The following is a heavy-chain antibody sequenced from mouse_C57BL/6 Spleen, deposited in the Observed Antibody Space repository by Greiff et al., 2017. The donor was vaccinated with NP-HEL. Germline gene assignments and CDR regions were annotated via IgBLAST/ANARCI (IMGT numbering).Heavy chain of an antibody. CDR3: ARSPQLGFDY. D-gene: IGHD4-1*02. Sequence: DVQLVESGGGLVKPGGSLKLSCAASGFTFSDYGMHWVRQAPEKGLEWVAYISSGSSTIYYADTVKGRFTISRDNAKNTLFLQMTSLRSEDTAMYYCARSPQLGFDYWGQGTTLTVSS. CDR2: ISSGSSTI. J-gene: IGHJ2*01. V-gene: IGHV5-17*01. CDR1: GFTFSDYG.